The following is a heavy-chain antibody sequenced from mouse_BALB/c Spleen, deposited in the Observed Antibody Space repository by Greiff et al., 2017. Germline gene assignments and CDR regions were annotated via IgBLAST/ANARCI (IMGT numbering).Heavy chain of an antibody. Sequence: VQLQQSGAELAKPGASVKMSCKASGYTFTSYWMHWVKQRPGQGLEWIGYINPSTGYTEYNQKFKDKATLTADKSSSTAYMQLSSLTSEDSAVYYCARFRDGYYSFAYWGQGTLVTVSA. CDR1: GYTFTSYW. CDR3: ARFRDGYYSFAY. D-gene: IGHD2-3*01. CDR2: INPSTGYT. J-gene: IGHJ3*01. V-gene: IGHV1-7*01.